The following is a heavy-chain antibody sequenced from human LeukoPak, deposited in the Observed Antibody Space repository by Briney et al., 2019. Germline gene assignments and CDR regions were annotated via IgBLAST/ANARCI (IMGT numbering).Heavy chain of an antibody. CDR3: ARGYSGSYYGY. CDR2: IYYSGST. CDR1: GGSISSYY. Sequence: SETLSLTCTVSGGSISSYYLSWIRQPPGKGLEWIGYIYYSGSTNYNPSLKSRVTISVDTSKNQFSLKLSSVTAADTAVYYCARGYSGSYYGYWGQGTLVTVSS. V-gene: IGHV4-59*01. J-gene: IGHJ4*02. D-gene: IGHD1-26*01.